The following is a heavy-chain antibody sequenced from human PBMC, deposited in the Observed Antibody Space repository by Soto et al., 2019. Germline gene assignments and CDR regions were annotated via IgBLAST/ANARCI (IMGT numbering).Heavy chain of an antibody. CDR2: IYSGGST. Sequence: GSLRLSCAASGFTVSSNYMSWVRQAPGKGLEWVSVIYSGGSTYYADSVKGRFTISRDNSKNTLYLQMNSLRVDDTAVYYCAKDKPGTTSFDYWGQGTLVTVSS. V-gene: IGHV3-53*01. CDR3: AKDKPGTTSFDY. J-gene: IGHJ4*02. D-gene: IGHD1-1*01. CDR1: GFTVSSNY.